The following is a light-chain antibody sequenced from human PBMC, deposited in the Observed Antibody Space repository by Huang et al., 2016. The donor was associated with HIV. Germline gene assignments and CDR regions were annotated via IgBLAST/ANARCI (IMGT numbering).Light chain of an antibody. CDR3: QQYGSSPRT. CDR1: QTVRNSY. V-gene: IGKV3-20*01. CDR2: GAY. Sequence: EIVLTQSPGTLSLSPGERATPSCRASQTVRNSYLAWYQQKPGQVPRLLSYGAYNRAGGSPDRFSGSQSGTDFTLAISRLEPEDFAVYYCQQYGSSPRTFGQGTKLEIK. J-gene: IGKJ2*01.